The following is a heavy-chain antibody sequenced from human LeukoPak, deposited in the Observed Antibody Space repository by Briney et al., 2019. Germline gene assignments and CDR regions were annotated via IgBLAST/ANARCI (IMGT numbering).Heavy chain of an antibody. V-gene: IGHV3-23*01. CDR3: AKEPRQWLGGAGY. CDR2: ISGSGGST. CDR1: GFTFSSYA. Sequence: GGSLRLSCATSGFTFSSYAMSWVRQAPGKGLEWVSAISGSGGSTYYADSVKGRFTISRDNSKNTLYLQMNGLRAEDTAVYYCAKEPRQWLGGAGYWGQGTLVTVSS. J-gene: IGHJ4*02. D-gene: IGHD6-19*01.